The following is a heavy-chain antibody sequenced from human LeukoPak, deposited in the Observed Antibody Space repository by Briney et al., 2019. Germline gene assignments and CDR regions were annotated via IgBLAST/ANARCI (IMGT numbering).Heavy chain of an antibody. CDR3: AKIRSGLTQYGLFDY. D-gene: IGHD1-14*01. CDR2: IYSGGST. CDR1: GFTVSSNY. V-gene: IGHV3-53*01. Sequence: GGSLRLSCAASGFTVSSNYMSWVRQAPGKGLEWVSVIYSGGSTYYADSVKGRFTISRDYSKNTLYLQMNSLRAEDTAVYYCAKIRSGLTQYGLFDYWGQGTLVTVSS. J-gene: IGHJ4*02.